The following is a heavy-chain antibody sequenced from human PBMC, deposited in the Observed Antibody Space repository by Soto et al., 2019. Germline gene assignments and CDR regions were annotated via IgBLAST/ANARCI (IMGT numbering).Heavy chain of an antibody. Sequence: SETLSLTCAVYGGSFSGYYWGWIRQPPGKGLEWIGEINHSGSTNYNPSLKSRVTISVDTSKNQFSLKLSSVTAADTAVYYCAKTRTYDFWSGYIRSGYYFDYWGQGTLVTVYS. CDR2: INHSGST. D-gene: IGHD3-3*01. J-gene: IGHJ4*02. CDR1: GGSFSGYY. V-gene: IGHV4-34*01. CDR3: AKTRTYDFWSGYIRSGYYFDY.